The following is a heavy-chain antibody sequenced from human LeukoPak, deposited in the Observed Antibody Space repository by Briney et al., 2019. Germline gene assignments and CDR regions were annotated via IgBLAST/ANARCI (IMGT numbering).Heavy chain of an antibody. CDR3: AIWADEANNNLWSGPFDH. CDR2: INPSAGST. Sequence: GASVKVSCKASGYTFTSKFIHWVRQAPGQGLEWMGIINPSAGSTNFPQKFQGRVTMTRDTSTSTVYMELSNLRSEDTAVYYCAIWADEANNNLWSGPFDHWGQGTLVTVSS. CDR1: GYTFTSKF. V-gene: IGHV1-46*01. D-gene: IGHD3-3*01. J-gene: IGHJ4*02.